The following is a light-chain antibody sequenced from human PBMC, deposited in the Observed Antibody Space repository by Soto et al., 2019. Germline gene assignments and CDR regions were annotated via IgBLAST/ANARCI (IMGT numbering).Light chain of an antibody. CDR2: EVT. V-gene: IGLV2-14*01. Sequence: QSVLTQPASVSGSPGQSIAISCTGTFSDVGGYDYVSWYQQHPDKAPKLMIYEVTKRPSGVSNRFSGSKSGNTASLTISRRQPEDEADYYCSSHTSGSTRVFGSGTKVTVL. J-gene: IGLJ1*01. CDR3: SSHTSGSTRV. CDR1: FSDVGGYDY.